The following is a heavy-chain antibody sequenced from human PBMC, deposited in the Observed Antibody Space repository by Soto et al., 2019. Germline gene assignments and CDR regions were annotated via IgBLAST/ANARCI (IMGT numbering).Heavy chain of an antibody. V-gene: IGHV3-30*18. CDR3: AKDQWQQLVSGYYYYGMDV. CDR2: ISYDGSNK. CDR1: GFTFSSYG. Sequence: QVQLVESGGGVVQPGRSLRLSCAASGFTFSSYGMHWVRQAPGKGLEWVAVISYDGSNKYYADSVKGRFTISRDNYKNTLYLQMNSLRAEDTAVYYCAKDQWQQLVSGYYYYGMDVWGQGTTVTVSS. J-gene: IGHJ6*02. D-gene: IGHD6-13*01.